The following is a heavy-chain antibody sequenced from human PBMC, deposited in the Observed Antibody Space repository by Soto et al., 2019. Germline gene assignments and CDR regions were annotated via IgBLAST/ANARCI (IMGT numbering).Heavy chain of an antibody. CDR2: ISDSSSTI. CDR1: GFTFNSHT. J-gene: IGHJ4*02. Sequence: EVQLVESGGGLVQPGGSLRLSCAASGFTFNSHTMNWVRQAPGKGLEWLSYISDSSSTIYYADSVKGCFTISRDNAKNSLYLQMNSLRAEDTAVYYCTRELAYWGQGTLVTVSA. CDR3: TRELAY. V-gene: IGHV3-48*04.